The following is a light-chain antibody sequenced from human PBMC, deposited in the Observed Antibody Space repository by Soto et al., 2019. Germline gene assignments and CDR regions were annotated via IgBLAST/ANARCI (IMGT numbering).Light chain of an antibody. Sequence: QSVLTQPPSASGTPGQRVTISCSGSSSNIGSNTVNWYQQLPGTAPNLLIYSDNQRPSGVPDRFSGSTSGTSASLAISGLQSEDEADYYCATWDDSLNAVVFGGGTKVTVL. V-gene: IGLV1-44*01. CDR1: SSNIGSNT. CDR2: SDN. J-gene: IGLJ2*01. CDR3: ATWDDSLNAVV.